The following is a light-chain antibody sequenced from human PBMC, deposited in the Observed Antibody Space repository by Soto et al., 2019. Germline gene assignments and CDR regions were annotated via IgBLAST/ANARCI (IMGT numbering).Light chain of an antibody. CDR3: QQCDNYPLT. J-gene: IGKJ4*01. CDR1: QSIGTW. CDR2: EAS. V-gene: IGKV1-5*03. Sequence: DIQMTQSPSTVSASVGDTVTITCRASQSIGTWLAWYQQKPGKAPKLLIYEASTLESGVSPRFRGSGSVTEFTLTISDLQPEDFATYYCQQCDNYPLTFGGGTKVEIK.